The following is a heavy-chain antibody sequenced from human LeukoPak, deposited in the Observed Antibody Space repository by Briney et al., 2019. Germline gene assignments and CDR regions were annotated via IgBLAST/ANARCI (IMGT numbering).Heavy chain of an antibody. V-gene: IGHV4-34*12. Sequence: PSETLSLTCAVYSESFSDYYWSWIRQSPGKGLEWIGEIIHSGSTNYNPSLTSRVTISIDTSKKQFSMKLTSLTAADTAVYYCARVTGYSDPSTRFGLDYWGQGTLVTVSS. D-gene: IGHD3-10*01. CDR3: ARVTGYSDPSTRFGLDY. CDR1: SESFSDYY. CDR2: IIHSGST. J-gene: IGHJ4*02.